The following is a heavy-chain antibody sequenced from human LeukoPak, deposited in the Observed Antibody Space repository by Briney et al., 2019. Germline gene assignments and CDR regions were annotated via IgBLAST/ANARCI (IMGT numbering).Heavy chain of an antibody. CDR2: VYYNGRT. J-gene: IGHJ4*02. V-gene: IGHV4-39*02. CDR1: GDSITSRSFY. CDR3: ARDVLAATGSFDY. Sequence: PSETLSLTCFVSGDSITSRSFYWGWIRQPPGKNLEWIGNVYYNGRTSYNPSLKTRVTISVDTSRNHFSLKLTSVTAADTAVYYCARDVLAATGSFDYWGQGTQVTVSS. D-gene: IGHD6-13*01.